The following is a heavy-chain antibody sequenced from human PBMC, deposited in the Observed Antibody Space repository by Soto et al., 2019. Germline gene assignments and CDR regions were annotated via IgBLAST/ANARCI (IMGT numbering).Heavy chain of an antibody. J-gene: IGHJ4*02. CDR3: ARLVDIVATKPGPVIDY. V-gene: IGHV3-30-3*01. Sequence: QVQLVESGGGVVQPGRSLRLSCAASGFTFSSYAMHWVRQAPGKGLEWVAVISYDGSNKYYADSVKGRFTISRDNSKNTLNLQMNSLRAEDTAVYYCARLVDIVATKPGPVIDYWGQGTLVTVSS. CDR2: ISYDGSNK. CDR1: GFTFSSYA. D-gene: IGHD5-12*01.